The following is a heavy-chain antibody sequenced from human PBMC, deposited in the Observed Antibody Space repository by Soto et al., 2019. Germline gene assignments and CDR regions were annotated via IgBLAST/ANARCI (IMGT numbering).Heavy chain of an antibody. CDR1: GGTFSSYA. J-gene: IGHJ5*02. CDR3: ARGDTDILTGYYWSWFDP. D-gene: IGHD3-9*01. CDR2: IIPIFGTA. V-gene: IGHV1-69*13. Sequence: SVKVSCKASGGTFSSYAISWVRQAPGQGREWMGGIIPIFGTANYAQKFQGRVTITADESTSTAYMELSSLRSEDTAVYYCARGDTDILTGYYWSWFDPWGQGTLVTVSS.